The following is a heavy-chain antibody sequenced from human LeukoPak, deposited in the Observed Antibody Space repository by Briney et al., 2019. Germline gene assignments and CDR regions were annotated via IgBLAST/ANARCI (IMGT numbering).Heavy chain of an antibody. D-gene: IGHD2-21*01. Sequence: GGSLRFSCAASGFTFSTYGMHWVRQAPGKGLEWVAVISYDGSNEYYADSVKGRFTISRDNSKNTLYLQMSSLRAEDTAVHYCAREFNRGLPDYWGQGTLVTVPS. CDR3: AREFNRGLPDY. V-gene: IGHV3-30*03. J-gene: IGHJ4*02. CDR2: ISYDGSNE. CDR1: GFTFSTYG.